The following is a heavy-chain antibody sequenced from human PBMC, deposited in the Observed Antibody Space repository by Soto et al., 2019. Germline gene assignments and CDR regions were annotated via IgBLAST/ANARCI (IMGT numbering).Heavy chain of an antibody. CDR2: INHSGST. D-gene: IGHD6-19*01. Sequence: SETLSLTCTVSGGSISSGDYYWSWIRQPPGKGLEWIGYINHSGSTNYNPSLKSRVTISVDTSKNQFSLKLSSVTAADTAVYYCARAGWGEQWLVRTDYYYYGMDVWGQGTTVTVSS. J-gene: IGHJ6*02. CDR1: GGSISSGDYY. V-gene: IGHV4-30-4*01. CDR3: ARAGWGEQWLVRTDYYYYGMDV.